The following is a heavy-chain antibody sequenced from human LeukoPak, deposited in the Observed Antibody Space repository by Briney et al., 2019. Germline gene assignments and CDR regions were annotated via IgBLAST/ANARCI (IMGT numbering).Heavy chain of an antibody. V-gene: IGHV4-59*01. CDR2: IDYSGSS. Sequence: SETLSLTCPVSGGSIRRYYWSWIRQPPVRGLEWIGYIDYSGSSNSNPSLKSRVTISLDTSNNQFSLKLSAVTAAAKAVYYCARGLRLSAAGTNFDSWGQGTLVTVSS. CDR3: ARGLRLSAAGTNFDS. J-gene: IGHJ4*02. CDR1: GGSIRRYY. D-gene: IGHD6-13*01.